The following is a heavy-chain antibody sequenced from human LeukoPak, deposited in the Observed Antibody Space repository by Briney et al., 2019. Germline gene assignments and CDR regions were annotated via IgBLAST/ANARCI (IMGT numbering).Heavy chain of an antibody. V-gene: IGHV3-7*01. Sequence: PGGSLRLSCAASGFTFKRFWMTWVRQAPGKGLEWVANIDENGDAKYYVDSVKGRFTTSRDNSMNSLFLRMSSLRAEDTAVYYCARLFVYGSGAEAFDYWGQGILVTVSS. CDR2: IDENGDAK. D-gene: IGHD3-10*01. CDR1: GFTFKRFW. J-gene: IGHJ4*02. CDR3: ARLFVYGSGAEAFDY.